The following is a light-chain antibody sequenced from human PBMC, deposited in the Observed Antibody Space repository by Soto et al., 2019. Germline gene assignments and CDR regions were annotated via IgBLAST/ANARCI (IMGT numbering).Light chain of an antibody. CDR2: EVA. CDR1: TSDVGGYKY. Sequence: QSVLTQPPSASGSPGQSVTISCTGTTSDVGGYKYVSWHQQHPRKAPKLIIYEVARRPSGVPDRFSGSKSGNTASLTVSGLQAEDEADYYCSSYAGSNTFVFGPGTKVTVL. V-gene: IGLV2-8*01. CDR3: SSYAGSNTFV. J-gene: IGLJ1*01.